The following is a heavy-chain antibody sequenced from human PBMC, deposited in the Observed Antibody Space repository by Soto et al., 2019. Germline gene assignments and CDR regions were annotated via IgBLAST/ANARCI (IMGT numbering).Heavy chain of an antibody. J-gene: IGHJ4*02. CDR1: GGSISSSSYY. Sequence: SETLSLTCTVSGGSISSSSYYWGWIRQPPGKGLEWIGSIYYSGSTYYNPSLKSRVTISVDTSKNQFSLKLSSVTAADTAVYYCAEHDYGDRFDYWGQGTLVTVSS. D-gene: IGHD4-17*01. CDR3: AEHDYGDRFDY. CDR2: IYYSGST. V-gene: IGHV4-39*01.